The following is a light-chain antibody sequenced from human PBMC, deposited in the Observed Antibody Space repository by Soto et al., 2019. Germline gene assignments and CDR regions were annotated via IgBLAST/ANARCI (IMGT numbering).Light chain of an antibody. J-gene: IGLJ7*01. CDR2: DVS. CDR3: SSYTSSSTYVV. Sequence: QSALTQPASVSGSPGQSITISCTGTSSDVGSYNYVSWDQQHPGKAPKPMIYDVSNRPSGVSNRFSGSKSGNTASLTISGLQAEDAADYYCSSYTSSSTYVVFGGGTQLTVL. V-gene: IGLV2-14*01. CDR1: SSDVGSYNY.